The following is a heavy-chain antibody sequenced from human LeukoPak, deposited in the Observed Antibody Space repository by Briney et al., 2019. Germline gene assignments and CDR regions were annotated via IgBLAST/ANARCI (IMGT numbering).Heavy chain of an antibody. CDR2: IQYDGSNE. V-gene: IGHV3-30*02. CDR3: ATNIGCSGGSCYDY. D-gene: IGHD2-15*01. J-gene: IGHJ4*02. Sequence: TGGSLRLSCAASGFTFSSYGMHWVRQAPGKGLEWVAYIQYDGSNEQYADSVKGRFSISRDNSKNTLYLQMNSLRAEDTAVYYCATNIGCSGGSCYDYWGQGTLVTVSS. CDR1: GFTFSSYG.